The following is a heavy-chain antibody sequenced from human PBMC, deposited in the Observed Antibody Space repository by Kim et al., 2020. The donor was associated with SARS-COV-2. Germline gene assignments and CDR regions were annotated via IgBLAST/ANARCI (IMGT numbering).Heavy chain of an antibody. V-gene: IGHV3-7*01. CDR1: GFTFSSYW. D-gene: IGHD4-17*01. CDR3: ARDLPYGGNREGSFYYYYGMDV. Sequence: GGSLRLSCAASGFTFSSYWMSWVRQAPGKGLEWVANIKQDGSEKYYVDSVKGRFTISRDNAKNSLYLQMNSLRAEDTAVYYCARDLPYGGNREGSFYYYYGMDVWGQGTTVTVSS. J-gene: IGHJ6*02. CDR2: IKQDGSEK.